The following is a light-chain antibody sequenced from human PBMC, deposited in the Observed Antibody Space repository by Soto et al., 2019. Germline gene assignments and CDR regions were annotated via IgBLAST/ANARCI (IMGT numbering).Light chain of an antibody. V-gene: IGLV2-14*03. CDR2: AVI. J-gene: IGLJ1*01. CDR1: SSDIGAFNH. CDR3: SSSTSSSSYV. Sequence: QSALTQPAPGCGSSGQSITISCIGTSSDIGAFNHVSWHQQHPGKAPKLIIYAVINRPSGVSNRFSGSKTGNTDSLIISRLQAEDEADYYCSSSTSSSSYVFGSGTQVTV.